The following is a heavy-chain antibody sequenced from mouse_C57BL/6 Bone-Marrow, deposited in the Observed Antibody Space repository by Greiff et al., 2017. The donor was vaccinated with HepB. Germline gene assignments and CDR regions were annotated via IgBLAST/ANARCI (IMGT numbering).Heavy chain of an antibody. D-gene: IGHD2-4*01. V-gene: IGHV1-64*01. J-gene: IGHJ4*01. CDR1: GYTFTSYW. CDR3: ARRGRLRRYAMDY. CDR2: IHPNSGST. Sequence: VQLQQPGAELVKPGASVKLSCKASGYTFTSYWMHWVKQRPGQGLEWIGMIHPNSGSTNYNEKFKSKATLTVDKSSSTAYMQISSLTSEDAAVYYCARRGRLRRYAMDYWGQGTSVTVSS.